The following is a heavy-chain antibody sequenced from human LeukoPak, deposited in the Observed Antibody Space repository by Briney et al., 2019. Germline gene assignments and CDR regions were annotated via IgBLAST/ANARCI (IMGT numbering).Heavy chain of an antibody. CDR1: GYTFTSYD. CDR2: MNPNSGNT. V-gene: IGHV1-8*01. CDR3: ARDHDVDTDFDY. J-gene: IGHJ4*02. Sequence: ASVKVSCKASGYTFTSYDINWVRQATGQGLEWMGWMNPNSGNTGYAQKFQGRVTMTRNTSISTAYMELSSLRSEDTAVYYCARDHDVDTDFDYWGQGTLVTVSS. D-gene: IGHD5-18*01.